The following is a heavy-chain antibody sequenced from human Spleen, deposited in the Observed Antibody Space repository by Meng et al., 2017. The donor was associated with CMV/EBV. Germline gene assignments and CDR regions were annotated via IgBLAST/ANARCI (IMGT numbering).Heavy chain of an antibody. CDR2: ISSTSTYI. CDR3: ARQYCTNGVCPTIGVWTGEYFQH. J-gene: IGHJ1*01. D-gene: IGHD2-8*01. V-gene: IGHV3-21*01. Sequence: GESLKISCAAPGFSFSSYAMNWVRQAPGKGLEWVSSISSTSTYIYYTDSVKGRFTISRDNAKNSLYLQMNSLRAEDTAVYYCARQYCTNGVCPTIGVWTGEYFQHWGQGTLVTVSS. CDR1: GFSFSSYA.